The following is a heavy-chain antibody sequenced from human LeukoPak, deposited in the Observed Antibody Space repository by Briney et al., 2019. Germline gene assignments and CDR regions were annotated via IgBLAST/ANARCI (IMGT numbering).Heavy chain of an antibody. Sequence: GGSLRLSCAASGFTFSNAWMSWVRQAPGKGLEWVGRIKSKTDGGTTDHAAPVKGRFTISRDDSKNTLYLQMNSLKTEDTAVYYCTTGRGIQLWTRNPFDPWGQGTLVTVSS. CDR2: IKSKTDGGTT. CDR3: TTGRGIQLWTRNPFDP. V-gene: IGHV3-15*01. J-gene: IGHJ5*02. CDR1: GFTFSNAW. D-gene: IGHD5-18*01.